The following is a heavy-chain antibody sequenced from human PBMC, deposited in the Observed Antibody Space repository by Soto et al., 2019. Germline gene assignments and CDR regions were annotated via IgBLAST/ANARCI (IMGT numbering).Heavy chain of an antibody. CDR1: GFTFSSYA. CDR2: ISGSGGST. J-gene: IGHJ3*02. Sequence: EVQLLESGGGLVQPGGSVRLSCAASGFTFSSYAMSWVRQAPGKGLEWVSAISGSGGSTYYADSVKGRFTISRDNSKNTLYLQMNSLRAEDTAVYYCANLAVAGYDAFDIWGQGTMVTVSS. CDR3: ANLAVAGYDAFDI. V-gene: IGHV3-23*01. D-gene: IGHD6-19*01.